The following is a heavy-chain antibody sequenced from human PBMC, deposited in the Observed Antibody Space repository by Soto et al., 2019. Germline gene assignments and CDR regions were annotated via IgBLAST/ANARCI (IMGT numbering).Heavy chain of an antibody. V-gene: IGHV5-10-1*01. CDR2: IDPSDSYT. CDR1: GYSFTSYW. D-gene: IGHD6-13*01. CDR3: ARKDVMLSRAAGSYYYGMDV. Sequence: PGESLKISCKGSGYSFTSYWISWVRQRPGKGLEWMGRIDPSDSYTNYSPSFQGHVTISADKSISTAYLQWSSLKASDTAMYYCARKDVMLSRAAGSYYYGMDVWGQGTTVTVSS. J-gene: IGHJ6*02.